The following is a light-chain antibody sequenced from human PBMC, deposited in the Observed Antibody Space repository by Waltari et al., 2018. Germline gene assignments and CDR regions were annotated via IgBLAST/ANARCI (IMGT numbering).Light chain of an antibody. CDR1: SGHSSNV. CDR2: VNSDGSH. Sequence: ASASLGASVKLTCTLSSGHSSNVIAWLQQQPEKGPRYLMKVNSDGSHSKGDEIPDRFSGSSSGAERYLTISSLQSEDEADYYCQTGGHGTWVFGGGTKLTVL. CDR3: QTGGHGTWV. V-gene: IGLV4-69*01. J-gene: IGLJ3*02.